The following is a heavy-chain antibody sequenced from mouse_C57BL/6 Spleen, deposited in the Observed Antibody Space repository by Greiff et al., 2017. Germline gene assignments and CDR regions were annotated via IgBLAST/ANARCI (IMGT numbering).Heavy chain of an antibody. CDR2: IDPSDSYT. CDR1: GYTFTSYW. D-gene: IGHD2-1*01. V-gene: IGHV1-50*01. J-gene: IGHJ3*01. CDR3: ARNYYGNYERFAY. Sequence: QVQLKQPGAELVKPGASVKLSCKASGYTFTSYWMQWVKQRPGQGLEWIGEIDPSDSYTNYNQKFKGKATLTVDTSSSTAYMQLSSLTSEDSAVYYCARNYYGNYERFAYWGQGTLVTVSA.